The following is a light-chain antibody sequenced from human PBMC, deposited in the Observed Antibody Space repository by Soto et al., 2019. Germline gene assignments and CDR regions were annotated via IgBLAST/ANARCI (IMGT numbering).Light chain of an antibody. CDR2: GAS. V-gene: IGKV3-20*01. CDR1: QSVSSN. CDR3: QQYGRSPWT. Sequence: EIVMTQSPATLSVSPGERVTLSCRASQSVSSNLAWYQQKPGQAPRLLIYGASSRATGIPDRFSGSGSGTDFTLTISRLEPEDFAVYYCQQYGRSPWTFGQGTKVDIK. J-gene: IGKJ1*01.